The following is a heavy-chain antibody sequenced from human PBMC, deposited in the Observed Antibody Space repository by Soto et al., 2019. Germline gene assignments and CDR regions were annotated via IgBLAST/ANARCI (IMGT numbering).Heavy chain of an antibody. CDR2: IYYSGST. J-gene: IGHJ4*02. D-gene: IGHD6-13*01. CDR3: ARHVRGIAAAGTHFDY. Sequence: SETLSLTCTVSGGSISSYYWSWIRQPPGKGLEWIGYIYYSGSTNYNPSLKSRVTISVDTSKNQFSLKLSSVTAADTAVYYCARHVRGIAAAGTHFDYWGQGTLVTVSS. V-gene: IGHV4-59*08. CDR1: GGSISSYY.